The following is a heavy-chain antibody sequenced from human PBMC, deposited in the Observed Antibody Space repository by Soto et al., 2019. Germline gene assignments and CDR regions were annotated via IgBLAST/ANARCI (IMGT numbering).Heavy chain of an antibody. CDR2: ISPYNGNT. V-gene: IGHV1-18*01. J-gene: IGHJ6*02. D-gene: IGHD3-22*01. Sequence: GASVKVSCKASGYIFVSYGLTWVRQAPGQGLEWMGWISPYNGNTNYAHELQGRVTMTTDTSTSTAYMEVRSLRSDDTAVYYCARDESSGAPNVWGQGTTVTVPS. CDR1: GYIFVSYG. CDR3: ARDESSGAPNV.